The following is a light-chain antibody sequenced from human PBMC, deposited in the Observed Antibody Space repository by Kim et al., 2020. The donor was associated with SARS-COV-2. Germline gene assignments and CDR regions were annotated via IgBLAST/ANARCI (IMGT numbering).Light chain of an antibody. J-gene: IGKJ1*01. CDR1: QGISNY. CDR3: QTYNSAPRT. Sequence: ASGGDRVTITCRASQGISNYLAWYQQKPGKVPNVVIYGASALQSGVPSRFSGSGSGTDFTLTISSLQPEDVATYYCQTYNSAPRTFGQGTKVDIK. CDR2: GAS. V-gene: IGKV1-27*01.